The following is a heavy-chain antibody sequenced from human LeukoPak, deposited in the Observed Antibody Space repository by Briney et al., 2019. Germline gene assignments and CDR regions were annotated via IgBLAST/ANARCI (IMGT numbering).Heavy chain of an antibody. J-gene: IGHJ6*03. V-gene: IGHV5-51*01. CDR3: ARHRIAVAGLNYYYMDV. Sequence: GESLKISCKGSGYSFTSYWIGWVRQMPGKGLEWMGIIYPGDSDTRYSPSFQGQVTISADKSISTAYLQWSSLKASDTAMYYCARHRIAVAGLNYYYMDVWGKGTTVTVSS. CDR2: IYPGDSDT. CDR1: GYSFTSYW. D-gene: IGHD6-19*01.